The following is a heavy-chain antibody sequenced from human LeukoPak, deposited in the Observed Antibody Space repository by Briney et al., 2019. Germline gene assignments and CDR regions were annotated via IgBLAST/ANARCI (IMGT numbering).Heavy chain of an antibody. Sequence: ASVRVSCKASGYTFTGYYMHWVRQAAGQGREWMGWINPNSGGTNYAQKFQGRVTMTRDTSISTAYMELSRLRSDDTAVYYCAREDRVDGSGSFDNWFDPWGQGTLVTVSS. V-gene: IGHV1-2*02. CDR3: AREDRVDGSGSFDNWFDP. CDR1: GYTFTGYY. J-gene: IGHJ5*02. CDR2: INPNSGGT. D-gene: IGHD3-10*01.